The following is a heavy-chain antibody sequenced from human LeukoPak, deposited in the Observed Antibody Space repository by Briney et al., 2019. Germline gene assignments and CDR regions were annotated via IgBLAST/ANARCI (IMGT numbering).Heavy chain of an antibody. CDR2: ISSSSSYI. J-gene: IGHJ4*02. Sequence: GSLRLSCAASGFTFDTYSMNWVRQAPGKGLEWVSSISSSSSYIYYADSVKGRFTISRDNAKNSLYLQMNSLRAEDTAVYYCARSPGATWSFDYWGQGTLVAVSS. D-gene: IGHD1-1*01. V-gene: IGHV3-21*01. CDR3: ARSPGATWSFDY. CDR1: GFTFDTYS.